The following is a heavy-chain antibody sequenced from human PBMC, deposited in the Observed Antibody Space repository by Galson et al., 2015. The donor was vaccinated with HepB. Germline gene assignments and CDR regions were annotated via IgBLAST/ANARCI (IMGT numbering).Heavy chain of an antibody. CDR1: GFTFSSYW. Sequence: SLRLSCAASGFTFSSYWMTWVRQAPGKGLEWVANIKQDGSEKYYVDSVKGRFTISRDNAKNSLYLQMNSLRAEDTAVYYCARDKFTRVHGDYDGGFDYWGQGTLVTVSS. V-gene: IGHV3-7*03. CDR2: IKQDGSEK. D-gene: IGHD4-17*01. J-gene: IGHJ4*02. CDR3: ARDKFTRVHGDYDGGFDY.